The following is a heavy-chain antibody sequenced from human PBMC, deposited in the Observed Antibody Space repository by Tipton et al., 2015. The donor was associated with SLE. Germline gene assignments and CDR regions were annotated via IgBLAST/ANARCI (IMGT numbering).Heavy chain of an antibody. CDR2: IYYSGST. V-gene: IGHV4-31*11. CDR3: ARDNAAAGLHYFDY. CDR1: GYSISGGYY. J-gene: IGHJ4*02. Sequence: TLSLTCAVSGYSISGGYYWGWIRQHPGKGLEWIGYIYYSGSTYYNPSLKSRVTISVDTSKNQFSLKLSSVTAADTAVYYCARDNAAAGLHYFDYWGQGTLVTVSS. D-gene: IGHD6-13*01.